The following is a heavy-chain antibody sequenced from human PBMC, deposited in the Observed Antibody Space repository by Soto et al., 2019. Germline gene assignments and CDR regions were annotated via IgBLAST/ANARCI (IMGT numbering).Heavy chain of an antibody. CDR1: GASVSRNTAS. CDR2: TYYRSKWYD. D-gene: IGHD1-26*01. CDR3: ARGGIGESVLHFDS. J-gene: IGHJ4*02. V-gene: IGHV6-1*01. Sequence: QEQLQQSGPGLVKPSQTLSLTGFISGASVSRNTASWNWLRQSPSRGLAWQGRTYYRSKWYDDYEVSVKSPITISQGTSTNQVSLHLSSAIPEDTAVYYCARGGIGESVLHFDSWGQGALVTVSS.